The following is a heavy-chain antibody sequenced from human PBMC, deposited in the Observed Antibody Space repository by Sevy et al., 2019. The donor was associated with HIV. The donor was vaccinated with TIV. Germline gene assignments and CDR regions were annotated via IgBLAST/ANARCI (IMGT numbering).Heavy chain of an antibody. D-gene: IGHD3-3*02. V-gene: IGHV3-15*01. CDR3: ATKKHSWSGYFYFDY. J-gene: IGHJ4*02. Sequence: GGSLRLSCAAPGFTFSNAWMNWVRQAPGKGLEWVGRIKSKTDGGTTDYATPVKGRFTISRDDSKNTLYLQMNSLKTEDTAVYYCATKKHSWSGYFYFDYWGQGTLVTVSS. CDR1: GFTFSNAW. CDR2: IKSKTDGGTT.